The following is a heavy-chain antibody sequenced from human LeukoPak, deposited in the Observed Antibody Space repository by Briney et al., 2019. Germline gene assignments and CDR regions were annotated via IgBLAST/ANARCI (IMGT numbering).Heavy chain of an antibody. CDR3: ARDYQQPYGSGSYFDPAYGMDV. D-gene: IGHD3-10*01. J-gene: IGHJ6*02. CDR1: GFTFSSYA. Sequence: PGGSLRLSCAASGFTFSSYAMHWVRQAPGKGLEWVAVISYDGSNKYYADSVKGRFTISRDNSKNTLYLQMNSLRDDDTAVYYCARDYQQPYGSGSYFDPAYGMDVWGQGTTVTVSS. V-gene: IGHV3-30-3*01. CDR2: ISYDGSNK.